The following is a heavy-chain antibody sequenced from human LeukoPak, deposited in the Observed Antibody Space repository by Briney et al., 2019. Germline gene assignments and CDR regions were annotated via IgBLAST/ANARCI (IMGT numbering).Heavy chain of an antibody. CDR2: IRYDGSNK. Sequence: GGSLRLSCAASGFTFSSYDMHWVRQAPGKGLEWVAFIRYDGSNKYCADSVKGRFTISRDNSKNTLYLQMNSLRTEDTAVYYCAKVMLWFGDLNGYWGQGTLVTVSS. CDR3: AKVMLWFGDLNGY. CDR1: GFTFSSYD. V-gene: IGHV3-30*02. J-gene: IGHJ4*02. D-gene: IGHD3-10*01.